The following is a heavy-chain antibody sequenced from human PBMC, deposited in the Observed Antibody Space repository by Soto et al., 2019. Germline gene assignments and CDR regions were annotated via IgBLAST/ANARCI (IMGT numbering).Heavy chain of an antibody. CDR3: ERFNWSKGMEV. CDR1: VWSFIGYY. Sequence: SETLSLTCSFYVWSFIGYYCSLILQPPGKGLEWIGEINHSGSTNYNTSLKSRVTISVDTSKNQFSLKLSSVTAADTAVYYCERFNWSKGMEVWGKGTTVNVS. CDR2: INHSGST. V-gene: IGHV4-34*01. J-gene: IGHJ6*04. D-gene: IGHD3-3*01.